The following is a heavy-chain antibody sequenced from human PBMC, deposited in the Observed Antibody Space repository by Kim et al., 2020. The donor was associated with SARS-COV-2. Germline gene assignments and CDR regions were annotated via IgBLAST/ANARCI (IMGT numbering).Heavy chain of an antibody. V-gene: IGHV4-34*01. D-gene: IGHD3-3*01. CDR3: ARGSLYDFWSGYYANWFDP. J-gene: IGHJ5*02. Sequence: SRVTISVDTSKNQFSLKLSSVTAADTAVYYCARGSLYDFWSGYYANWFDPWGQGTLVTVSS.